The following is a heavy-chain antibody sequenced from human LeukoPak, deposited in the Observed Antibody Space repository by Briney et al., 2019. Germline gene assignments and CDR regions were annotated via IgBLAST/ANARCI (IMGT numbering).Heavy chain of an antibody. D-gene: IGHD6-6*01. CDR1: GFTFSSYA. V-gene: IGHV3-23*01. Sequence: GGSLRLSFAASGFTFSSYAMSWVRQAPGKGLEWVSAISGSGGSTYYADSVKGRFTISRDNSKNTLYLQMNSLRAEDTAVYYCARTKDSSPFYYYYMDVWGKGTTVTVSS. CDR2: ISGSGGST. CDR3: ARTKDSSPFYYYYMDV. J-gene: IGHJ6*03.